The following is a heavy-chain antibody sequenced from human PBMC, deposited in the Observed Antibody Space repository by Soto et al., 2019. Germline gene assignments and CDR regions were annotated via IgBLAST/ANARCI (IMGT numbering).Heavy chain of an antibody. V-gene: IGHV3-30-3*01. D-gene: IGHD2-21*01. CDR2: ISNDGSNK. Sequence: QVQLVESGGGVVQPGRSLRLSCAASGFIFSSYSMHWVRQAPGKGLEWVAMISNDGSNKDYVDSVKGRFTISRDNSNNTLSLQMNSLRAEDTAVYYCARDQFLDASDIWGQGTMVTVSS. J-gene: IGHJ3*02. CDR1: GFIFSSYS. CDR3: ARDQFLDASDI.